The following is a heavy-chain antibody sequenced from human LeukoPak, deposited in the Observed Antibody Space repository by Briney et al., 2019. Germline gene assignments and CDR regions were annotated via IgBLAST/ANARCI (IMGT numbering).Heavy chain of an antibody. Sequence: PGGSLRLSCAASGFRFSNYWMRWVRQAPGKGLEWVANIKQDGSDKYYVDSVKGRFTVSRDNAKNSLFLQMNSLRVEDTAVYYCVRVQVVVPAVSAYFDYWGQGTLVTVSS. J-gene: IGHJ4*02. CDR3: VRVQVVVPAVSAYFDY. CDR2: IKQDGSDK. CDR1: GFRFSNYW. V-gene: IGHV3-7*01. D-gene: IGHD2-2*01.